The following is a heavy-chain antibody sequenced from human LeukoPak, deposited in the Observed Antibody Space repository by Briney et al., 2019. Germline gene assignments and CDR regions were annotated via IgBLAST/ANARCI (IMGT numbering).Heavy chain of an antibody. CDR2: ISLSGLT. CDR1: GGSISDTNW. CDR3: SRENGAFSPFGY. J-gene: IGHJ4*02. Sequence: SGTLSLTCGVSGGSISDTNWWSWVRQPPGQGLEWIGEISLSGLTHYNPSLKSRVTASLDKSKNHLSLNLTSVTAADTAVYYCSRENGAFSPFGYWGQGTLVTVPS. V-gene: IGHV4-4*02. D-gene: IGHD2-8*01.